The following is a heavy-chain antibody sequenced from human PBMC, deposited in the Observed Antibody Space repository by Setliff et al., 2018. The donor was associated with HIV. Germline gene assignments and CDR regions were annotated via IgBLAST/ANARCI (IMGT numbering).Heavy chain of an antibody. J-gene: IGHJ4*02. CDR3: ARQVSIPGVAITPVDY. CDR1: GGSISSSSYY. D-gene: IGHD5-12*01. Sequence: SETLSLTCTVSGGSISSSSYYWGWIRQPPGKGLEWIGHVFYTGFAAYNPSLKSRLTISVDTSKSQFSLRLTSVTAADTAIYYCARQVSIPGVAITPVDYWGQGALVTVSS. V-gene: IGHV4-39*01. CDR2: VFYTGFA.